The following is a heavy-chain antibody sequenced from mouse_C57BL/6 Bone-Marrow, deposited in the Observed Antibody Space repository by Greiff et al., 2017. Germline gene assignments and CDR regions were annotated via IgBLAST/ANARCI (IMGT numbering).Heavy chain of an antibody. CDR1: GYTFTSYW. CDR3: ARDDYYAMDD. Sequence: KLSCKASGYTFTSYWMQWVKQRPGQGLEWIGEIDPSDSYTNYNQKFKGKATLTVDTSSSTAYMQLSSLTSEDSAVYYCARDDYYAMDDWGQGTSVTVSS. CDR2: IDPSDSYT. V-gene: IGHV1-50*01. J-gene: IGHJ4*01.